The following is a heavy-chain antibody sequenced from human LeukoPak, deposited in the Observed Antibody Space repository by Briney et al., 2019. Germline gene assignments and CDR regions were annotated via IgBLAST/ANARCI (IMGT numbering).Heavy chain of an antibody. CDR3: ARVFTVGPDAFDV. J-gene: IGHJ3*01. V-gene: IGHV3-48*03. D-gene: IGHD4-23*01. CDR1: GFTFSSYE. Sequence: GGSLRLSCAASGFTFSSYEMNWVRQAPGKGLERVSYISSSGSTIYYADSVKGRFTISRDNAKNSLYLQMNSLRAEDTAVYYCARVFTVGPDAFDVWGQGTLVTVSS. CDR2: ISSSGSTI.